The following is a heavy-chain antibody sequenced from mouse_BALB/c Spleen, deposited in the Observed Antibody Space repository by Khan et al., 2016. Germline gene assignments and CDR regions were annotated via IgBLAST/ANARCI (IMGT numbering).Heavy chain of an antibody. CDR1: GYTFTNYW. J-gene: IGHJ4*01. Sequence: QVQLQQPGAELVRPGASVKLSCKASGYTFTNYWLNWVKQRPGQGLEWIGNVYPSDSYTNYNQNFKDKATLTVDKSSNTAYMQLTSPTSEDSAVYYCTRDYHGTSSMDYWGQGTSVTVSS. D-gene: IGHD1-1*01. CDR2: VYPSDSYT. V-gene: IGHV1-69*02. CDR3: TRDYHGTSSMDY.